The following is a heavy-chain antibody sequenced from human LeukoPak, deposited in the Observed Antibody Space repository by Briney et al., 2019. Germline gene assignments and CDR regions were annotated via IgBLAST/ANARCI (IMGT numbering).Heavy chain of an antibody. CDR2: INHSGST. Sequence: PSETLSLTCSVSGGSMTTYYWSWIRQPPGKGLEWIGEINHSGSTNYNPSLKSRVTISVDTSKNQFSLKLSSVTAADTAVYYCARGMTTVTYFDYWGQGTLVTVSS. CDR3: ARGMTTVTYFDY. D-gene: IGHD4-17*01. J-gene: IGHJ4*02. CDR1: GGSMTTYY. V-gene: IGHV4-34*01.